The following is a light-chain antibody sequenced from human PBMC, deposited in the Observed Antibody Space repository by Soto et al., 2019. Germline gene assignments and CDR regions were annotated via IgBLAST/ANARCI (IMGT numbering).Light chain of an antibody. Sequence: QSALTQPASVSGSPGRSITISCTGTSSDIGGYNHVSWYQQHPGKGPKLIIYDDDKRPSGIPDRFSGSKSGTSATLGITGFQTGDEADHYCGSWDSSLSAYVFGTGTKVTVL. CDR3: GSWDSSLSAYV. J-gene: IGLJ1*01. V-gene: IGLV1-51*01. CDR1: SSDIGGYNH. CDR2: DDD.